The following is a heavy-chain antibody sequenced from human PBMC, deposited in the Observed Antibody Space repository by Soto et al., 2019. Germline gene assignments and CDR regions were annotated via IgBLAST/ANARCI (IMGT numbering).Heavy chain of an antibody. CDR3: ARHIISDVVRGVIIPGWFDP. CDR1: GGSISSSSYY. D-gene: IGHD3-10*01. Sequence: SETLSLTCSVSGGSISSSSYYWGWIRQPPGKGLEWIGSIYYSGSTYYNPSLKSRATISVDTSKNQFSLKLSSVTAADTAVYYCARHIISDVVRGVIIPGWFDPWGQGTLVTVYS. CDR2: IYYSGST. V-gene: IGHV4-39*01. J-gene: IGHJ5*02.